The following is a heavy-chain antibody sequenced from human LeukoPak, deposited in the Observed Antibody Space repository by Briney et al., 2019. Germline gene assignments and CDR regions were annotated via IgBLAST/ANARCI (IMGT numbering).Heavy chain of an antibody. J-gene: IGHJ4*02. CDR2: INHSGST. Sequence: SETLSLTCAVYGGSFSGYYGSWIRQPPGKGLEWIGEINHSGSTNYNPSPKSRVTISVDTSKNQFSLKLSSVTAADTAVYYCARGRRTIFGVVPYDYWGQGTLVTVPS. D-gene: IGHD3-3*01. CDR3: ARGRRTIFGVVPYDY. CDR1: GGSFSGYY. V-gene: IGHV4-34*01.